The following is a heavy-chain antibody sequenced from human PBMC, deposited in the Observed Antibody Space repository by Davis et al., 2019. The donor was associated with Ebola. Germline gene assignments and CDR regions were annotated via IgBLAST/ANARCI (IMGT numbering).Heavy chain of an antibody. V-gene: IGHV3-11*05. CDR3: ARDLWLGELLGTYYFDY. D-gene: IGHD3-10*01. J-gene: IGHJ4*02. Sequence: SVKGRFTISRGNAKNSLYLQMNSLRAEDTAVYYCARDLWLGELLGTYYFDYWGQGTLVTVSS.